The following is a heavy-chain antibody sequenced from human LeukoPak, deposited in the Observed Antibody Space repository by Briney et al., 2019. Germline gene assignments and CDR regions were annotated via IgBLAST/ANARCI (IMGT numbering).Heavy chain of an antibody. CDR1: GFTFSSYA. J-gene: IGHJ4*02. V-gene: IGHV3-23*01. Sequence: GGSLRLSCAASGFTFSSYATSWVRQAPGKGLEWVSGISGRGGSTYYADSVKGRFTISRDTSKNTLYLQMNSLRAEDTAVYYCAKVSGQLLWVFPLDYWGQGTLVTVSS. CDR3: AKVSGQLLWVFPLDY. CDR2: ISGRGGST. D-gene: IGHD2-2*01.